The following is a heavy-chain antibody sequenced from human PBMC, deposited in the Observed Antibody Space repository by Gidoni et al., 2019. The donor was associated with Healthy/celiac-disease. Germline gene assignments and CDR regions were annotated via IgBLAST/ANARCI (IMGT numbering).Heavy chain of an antibody. J-gene: IGHJ3*02. Sequence: EVQLLESGGGLVQPGGSLRLSCAASGFTFSSYAMSWVRQAPGKGLELVSAISGSGGSTYYADSVKGRFTISRDNSKNTLYLQMNSLRAEDTAVYYCAKGRVTRPPQAHAFDIWGQGTMVTVSS. CDR1: GFTFSSYA. D-gene: IGHD2-21*02. CDR3: AKGRVTRPPQAHAFDI. V-gene: IGHV3-23*01. CDR2: ISGSGGST.